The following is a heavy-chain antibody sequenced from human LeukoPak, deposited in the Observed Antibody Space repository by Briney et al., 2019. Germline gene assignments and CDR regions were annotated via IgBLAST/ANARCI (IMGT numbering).Heavy chain of an antibody. V-gene: IGHV4-59*08. J-gene: IGHJ4*02. Sequence: SETLSLTCTVSGGCISNYYWSWVRQAPEKGLEWIGYIHDSGSTNYNPSFKSRVTISVDTSKNQFSLKLSSVTAADTAVYYCVRLDAAAGRYLQFYYWGQGTLVTVSS. CDR2: IHDSGST. D-gene: IGHD5-24*01. CDR3: VRLDAAAGRYLQFYY. CDR1: GGCISNYY.